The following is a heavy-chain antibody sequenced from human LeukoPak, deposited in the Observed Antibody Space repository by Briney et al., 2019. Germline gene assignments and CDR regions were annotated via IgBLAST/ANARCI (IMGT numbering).Heavy chain of an antibody. J-gene: IGHJ4*02. Sequence: GGSLRLSCAASGFTFMTYSMNWVRQAPGKGLEWVSSISSSSSSYIYYADSVKGRFTISRDNSKNTLYLQMNSLRAEDTAVYYCAKDRITMVRGVITDFDYWGQGTLVTVSS. V-gene: IGHV3-21*01. D-gene: IGHD3-10*01. CDR3: AKDRITMVRGVITDFDY. CDR2: ISSSSSSYI. CDR1: GFTFMTYS.